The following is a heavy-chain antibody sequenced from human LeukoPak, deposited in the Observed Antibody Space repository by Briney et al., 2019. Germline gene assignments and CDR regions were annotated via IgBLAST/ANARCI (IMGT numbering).Heavy chain of an antibody. CDR1: GFTFSSYE. D-gene: IGHD1-26*01. J-gene: IGHJ6*03. Sequence: GGSLRLSCAASGFTFSSYEMNWVRQAPGKGLEWVSYISSSGSTIYYADSVKGRFTISRDNAKNSLYLQMNSLRAEDTAVYYCAKTPYLLYYYFYYMDVWGKGTTVTISS. CDR3: AKTPYLLYYYFYYMDV. CDR2: ISSSGSTI. V-gene: IGHV3-48*03.